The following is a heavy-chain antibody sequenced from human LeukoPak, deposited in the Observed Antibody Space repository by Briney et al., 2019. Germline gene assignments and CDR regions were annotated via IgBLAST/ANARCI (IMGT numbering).Heavy chain of an antibody. D-gene: IGHD6-13*01. CDR2: VDHTGST. Sequence: PSETLSLTCSVTDDTITMYYWTWIRQPPGKGLEWIGYVDHTGSTNFNPSLNGRVSISRDTTNNLFSLRLRSVTAADTAVYFCARGRVSSSTWYSSYYYYFYMDVWGKGTTVTVSS. CDR3: ARGRVSSSTWYSSYYYYFYMDV. V-gene: IGHV4-59*01. J-gene: IGHJ6*03. CDR1: DDTITMYY.